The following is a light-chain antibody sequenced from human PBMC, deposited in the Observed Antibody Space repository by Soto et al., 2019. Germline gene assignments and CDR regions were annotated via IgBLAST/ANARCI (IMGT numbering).Light chain of an antibody. J-gene: IGKJ3*01. CDR2: GAS. CDR1: QSISNY. Sequence: DIQMTQSPSSLSASVGDRVTITCRASQSISNYLNWYQQKPGKAPKLLIYGASSLQSGVLSRFTGGGSGTDFTLTISSLQPEDFAAYYCQQSYRAPLTFGPGTKVDIK. V-gene: IGKV1-39*01. CDR3: QQSYRAPLT.